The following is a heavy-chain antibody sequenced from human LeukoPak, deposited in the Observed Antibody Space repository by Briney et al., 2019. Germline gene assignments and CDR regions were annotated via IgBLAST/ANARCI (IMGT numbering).Heavy chain of an antibody. D-gene: IGHD4-17*01. V-gene: IGHV3-7*01. CDR3: ARGRLGDS. Sequence: GGSLRLSCAASGFTFRTYWTSWVRQAPGKGLEWVANIKEDGSEKYYVDSVKGRFTISRDNAKNSLYLQMNSLRAEDTAVYYCARGRLGDSWGQGTLVTVSS. J-gene: IGHJ4*02. CDR1: GFTFRTYW. CDR2: IKEDGSEK.